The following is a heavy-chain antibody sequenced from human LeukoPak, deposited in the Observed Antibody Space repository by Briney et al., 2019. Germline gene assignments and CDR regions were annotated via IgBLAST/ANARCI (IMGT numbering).Heavy chain of an antibody. CDR1: GFTFSSYG. CDR2: IRYDETKT. Sequence: PGGPLRLSCAASGFTFSSYGMHWVRQAPAKGLEWLAFIRYDETKTFYGDSAKGRFTISRDNSKNTLYLQMNSLRAEDTAVYYCAKSHLPNSYSGTYYCDYWGQGTQVTVSS. CDR3: AKSHLPNSYSGTYYCDY. D-gene: IGHD1-26*01. J-gene: IGHJ4*02. V-gene: IGHV3-30*02.